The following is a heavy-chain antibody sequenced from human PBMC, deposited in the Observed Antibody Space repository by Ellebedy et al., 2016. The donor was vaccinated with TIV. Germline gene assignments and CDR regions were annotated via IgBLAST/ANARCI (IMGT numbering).Heavy chain of an antibody. D-gene: IGHD5-12*01. V-gene: IGHV3-9*01. CDR1: GFTFDDYA. CDR2: VTWNSVGI. J-gene: IGHJ3*02. CDR3: AKANSGYIYGLSAFDI. Sequence: SLKISCAASGFTFDDYAMQWVRQAPGKGLEWVSGVTWNSVGIAYADSMKGRFTISRDNAKKSLYLQMSSLRVEDTALYYCAKANSGYIYGLSAFDIWGQGTMVTVSS.